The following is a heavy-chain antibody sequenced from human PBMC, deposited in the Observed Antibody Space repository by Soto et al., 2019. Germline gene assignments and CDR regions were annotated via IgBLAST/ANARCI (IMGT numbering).Heavy chain of an antibody. CDR1: GYTFTSYD. D-gene: IGHD6-19*01. CDR2: MNPNSGNT. CDR3: ARSVEWLASFDY. Sequence: QVQLVQSGAEVKKPGASVKVSCKASGYTFTSYDINWVRQATGQGLEWMGWMNPNSGNTGNAQKFQGRITMTRNTSISTAYMERSSLRSEDTAVYYCARSVEWLASFDYWGQGTLVTVSS. V-gene: IGHV1-8*01. J-gene: IGHJ4*02.